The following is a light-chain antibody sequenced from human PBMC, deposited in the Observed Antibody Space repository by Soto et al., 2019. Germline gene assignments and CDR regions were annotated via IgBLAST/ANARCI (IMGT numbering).Light chain of an antibody. CDR3: QQRSNLPPLT. CDR1: QSVSSY. CDR2: DAS. J-gene: IGKJ4*01. Sequence: EIVLTQSPATLSLSPGERATLSCRASQSVSSYLAWYQQKTGQAPRLLIYDASNRATGIPARFSGSGSWTDFTLTISSLEPEDFSVYYCQQRSNLPPLTFGGGTKVEIK. V-gene: IGKV3-11*01.